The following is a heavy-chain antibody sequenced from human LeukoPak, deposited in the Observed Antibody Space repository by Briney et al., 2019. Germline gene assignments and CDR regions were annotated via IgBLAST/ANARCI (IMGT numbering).Heavy chain of an antibody. CDR1: GYSISRGYS. J-gene: IGHJ3*01. CDR2: IYHSERT. CDR3: ARFDHVWETHGMDAFDL. Sequence: PSETLSLTCGVSGYSISRGYSWGWIRQPPGKGLEWIGKIYHSERTHYNPSLKSRVTISPDTSKNQFSLKLSSVTASDTAVYYCARFDHVWETHGMDAFDLWGQGTMVTVSS. V-gene: IGHV4-38-2*01. D-gene: IGHD3-16*01.